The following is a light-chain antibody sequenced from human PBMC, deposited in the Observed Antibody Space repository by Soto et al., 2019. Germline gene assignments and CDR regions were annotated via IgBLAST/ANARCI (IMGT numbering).Light chain of an antibody. CDR1: SSNIGAGYD. Sequence: QSVLTQPPSVSGAPGQRVTISCTGSSSNIGAGYDVHWYQHLPGTASKLLIYNNNNRPSGVPDRISGSRSGTSASLAITGLQAEDEADYSCQSYDRSLSGVIFGGGTKLTVL. CDR3: QSYDRSLSGVI. CDR2: NNN. J-gene: IGLJ2*01. V-gene: IGLV1-40*01.